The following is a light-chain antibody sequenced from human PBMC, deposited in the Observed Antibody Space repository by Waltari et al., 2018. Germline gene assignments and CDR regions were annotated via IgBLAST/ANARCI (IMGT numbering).Light chain of an antibody. V-gene: IGKV3-11*01. CDR2: DAS. CDR1: RSISTY. J-gene: IGKJ4*01. Sequence: EIVLTQSPASLSFSPGERATLPCRASRSISTYLAWYQQKPGQAPRLLIYDASNRATGVPDRFSGSGSGTDFTLTISSLEPEDFAVYYCHQRTDWLTFGGGTQVEIK. CDR3: HQRTDWLT.